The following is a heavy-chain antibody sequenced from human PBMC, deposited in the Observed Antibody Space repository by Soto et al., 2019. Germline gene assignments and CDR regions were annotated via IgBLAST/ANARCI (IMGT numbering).Heavy chain of an antibody. V-gene: IGHV4-39*01. D-gene: IGHD1-20*01. Sequence: QLQLQESGPELVKPSETLSLTCTVSGASISSTTYYWGWIRQPPGKGLEWIGSIYYSGSTYYNPSLKSRVTISVDTSKNQFSLNLSSVTAADTAVYYCARPAASIVDAADYNGNDAFDVWGRGTMVTVSS. CDR1: GASISSTTYY. CDR3: ARPAASIVDAADYNGNDAFDV. CDR2: IYYSGST. J-gene: IGHJ3*01.